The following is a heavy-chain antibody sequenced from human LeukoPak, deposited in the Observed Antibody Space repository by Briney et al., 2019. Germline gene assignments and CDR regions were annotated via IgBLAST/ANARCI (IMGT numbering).Heavy chain of an antibody. V-gene: IGHV1-2*02. CDR1: GYTFTGYY. D-gene: IGHD3-10*01. CDR2: INPNSGGT. CDR3: ARGREFGYWFDP. Sequence: GASVKVSCKASGYTFTGYYMHWVRQAPGQGLEWMGWINPNSGGTNYAQKFQGKVTMTRDTSISTAYMELSRLRSEDMAVYYCARGREFGYWFDPWGQGTLVTVSS. J-gene: IGHJ5*02.